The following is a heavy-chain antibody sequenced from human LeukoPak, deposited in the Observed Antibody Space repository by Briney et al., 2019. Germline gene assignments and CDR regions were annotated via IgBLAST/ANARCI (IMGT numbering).Heavy chain of an antibody. CDR1: GFTFDDYG. Sequence: GGSLRLSCAASGFTFDDYGMSWVRQAPGKGLEWVSGINWNGGSTGYADSVKGRFTISRDNAKNSLYLQMNSLRAEDTALYYCARVAGYDHRPPCGYWGQGTLVTVSS. CDR2: INWNGGST. D-gene: IGHD3-9*01. CDR3: ARVAGYDHRPPCGY. V-gene: IGHV3-20*04. J-gene: IGHJ4*02.